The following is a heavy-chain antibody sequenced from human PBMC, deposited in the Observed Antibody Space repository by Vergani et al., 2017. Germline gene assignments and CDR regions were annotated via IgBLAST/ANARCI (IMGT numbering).Heavy chain of an antibody. CDR3: AREGVPRCCIVGAPDF. CDR2: IKEDGTEK. D-gene: IGHD1-26*01. V-gene: IGHV3-7*01. Sequence: EVQLVESGGDFVQPGGSLTLSCAASGFNVGHYWMSWVRQAPGKGLEWVANIKEDGTEKYYLDSVKGRFTISRDTAENSIYLEMNSLRVEDTAVYYCAREGVPRCCIVGAPDFWGQGTQVTVSS. CDR1: GFNVGHYW. J-gene: IGHJ4*02.